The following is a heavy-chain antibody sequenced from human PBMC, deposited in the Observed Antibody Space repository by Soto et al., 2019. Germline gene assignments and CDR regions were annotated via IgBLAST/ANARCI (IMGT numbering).Heavy chain of an antibody. J-gene: IGHJ4*02. D-gene: IGHD3-22*01. CDR2: ISAYNGNT. CDR3: ARGLPYYYDSSGYYYFDY. CDR1: GYTFTSYG. Sequence: QVQLVQSGAEVKKPGASVKVSCKASGYTFTSYGISWVRQAPGQGLEWMGWISAYNGNTNYAQKLQGRVTMTTDTSTSKAYMELRSLRSDDTAVYYCARGLPYYYDSSGYYYFDYWGQGTLVTVSS. V-gene: IGHV1-18*01.